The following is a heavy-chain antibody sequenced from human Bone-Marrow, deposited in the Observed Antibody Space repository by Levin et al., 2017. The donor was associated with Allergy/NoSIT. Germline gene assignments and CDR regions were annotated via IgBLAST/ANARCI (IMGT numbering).Heavy chain of an antibody. CDR2: ISSSSSYT. CDR3: ARELKSWGPTTDAEYRPGNYFDY. V-gene: IGHV3-11*06. Sequence: GESLKISCAVAGFYVDDHGMSWVRQAPGKGLEWVSSISSSSSYTYYADSLQGRVTISRDNAKNSLFLQMNSLRAEDTALYYCARELKSWGPTTDAEYRPGNYFDYWGLGILVTVSS. CDR1: GFYVDDHG. J-gene: IGHJ4*02. D-gene: IGHD7-27*01.